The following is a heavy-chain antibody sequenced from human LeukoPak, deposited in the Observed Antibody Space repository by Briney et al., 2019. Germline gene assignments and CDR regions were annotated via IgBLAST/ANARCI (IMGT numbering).Heavy chain of an antibody. Sequence: GGSLRLSCAASGFTFSNYWMHWAREAPGKGRVWVSRMNSDGSSTSYADSVKGRFTISRDNAKNTLYLQMNSLRAEDTAVYYCAREGIDPMIDYWGQGTLVTVSS. CDR3: AREGIDPMIDY. CDR1: GFTFSNYW. V-gene: IGHV3-74*01. J-gene: IGHJ4*02. CDR2: MNSDGSST. D-gene: IGHD2-15*01.